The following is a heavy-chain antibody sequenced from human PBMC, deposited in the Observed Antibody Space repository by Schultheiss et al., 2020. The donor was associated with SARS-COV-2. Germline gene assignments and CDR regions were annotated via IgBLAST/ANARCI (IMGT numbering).Heavy chain of an antibody. CDR2: VSWNGSRT. J-gene: IGHJ4*02. D-gene: IGHD2-2*01. V-gene: IGHV3-19*01. CDR1: GFTFSNSD. Sequence: GGSLRLSCAASGFTFSNSDMNWVRQAPGKGLEWVSGVSWNGSRTHYADSVKGRFTISRDNSRNFLYQQMNSLRPEDMAVYYCVRNHCSSTSCIENYWGQGTLVTVSS. CDR3: VRNHCSSTSCIENY.